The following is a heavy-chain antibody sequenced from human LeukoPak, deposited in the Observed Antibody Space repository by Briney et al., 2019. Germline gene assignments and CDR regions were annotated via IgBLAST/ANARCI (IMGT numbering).Heavy chain of an antibody. CDR2: ISGSGDST. J-gene: IGHJ6*03. V-gene: IGHV3-23*01. CDR1: GFTFSSYA. D-gene: IGHD1-14*01. Sequence: PGGSLTLSCAASGFTFSSYALSWVRQAPGKGLEWVSGISGSGDSTFYADSVKGRFTISRDNSKNTLYVQMSSLRAEDTAVYYCAKDAGRYYYYMDVWVKGTTVTVSS. CDR3: AKDAGRYYYYMDV.